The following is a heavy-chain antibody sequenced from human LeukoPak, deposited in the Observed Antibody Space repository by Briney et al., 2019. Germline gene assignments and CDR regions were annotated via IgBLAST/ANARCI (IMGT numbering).Heavy chain of an antibody. CDR1: GYTFTGYY. V-gene: IGHV1-2*06. J-gene: IGHJ4*02. Sequence: GASVKVSCKASGYTFTGYYMHCVRQAPGQGLEWMGRINPNSGGTNYAQKFQGRVTMTRDTSISTAYMELSRLRSDDTAVYYCARDPDWYYVVDYWGQGTLVTVSS. CDR2: INPNSGGT. CDR3: ARDPDWYYVVDY. D-gene: IGHD1-7*01.